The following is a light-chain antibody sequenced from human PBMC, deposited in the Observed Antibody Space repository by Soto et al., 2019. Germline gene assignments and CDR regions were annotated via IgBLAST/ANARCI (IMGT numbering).Light chain of an antibody. J-gene: IGLJ3*02. Sequence: QSVLTEPACVSRSPGQSITISCTETRSDIGGYNYVSWYQQHPGKVPKLMIYDVTNRPSGVSNRFSGSKSGNTASLTISGLQAEDDADYYSSSHTSSGTPWAFGGGTKLTVL. CDR1: RSDIGGYNY. V-gene: IGLV2-14*01. CDR2: DVT. CDR3: SSHTSSGTPWA.